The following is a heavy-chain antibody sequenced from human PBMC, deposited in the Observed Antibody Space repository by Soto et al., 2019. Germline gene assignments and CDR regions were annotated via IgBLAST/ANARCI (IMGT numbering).Heavy chain of an antibody. CDR3: ARRVTYFDY. V-gene: IGHV3-33*01. J-gene: IGHJ4*02. Sequence: QVQLVESGGGVVQPGRSLRLSCAASGFTFSSYGMHWVRQAPGKGLEWVALIWYDGSNKYYADSVKSRFTISRDNSKNTLSLQMNSLRAEDTAVYYCARRVTYFDYWGQGTLVTVSS. CDR2: IWYDGSNK. CDR1: GFTFSSYG.